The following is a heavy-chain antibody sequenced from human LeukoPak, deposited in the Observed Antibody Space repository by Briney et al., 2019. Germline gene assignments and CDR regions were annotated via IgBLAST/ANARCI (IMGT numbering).Heavy chain of an antibody. CDR3: TTSPSFDSSWYQFNY. J-gene: IGHJ4*02. V-gene: IGHV3-23*01. Sequence: PGGSLRLSCEVSGLTFYTYAMSWVRQAPGKGLEWVSAISGRDGRTYHTDSVKGRFTISRDNSKNTLYLQMNSLRAEDTAVYYRTTSPSFDSSWYQFNYWGQGALVIVSS. CDR2: ISGRDGRT. D-gene: IGHD6-13*01. CDR1: GLTFYTYA.